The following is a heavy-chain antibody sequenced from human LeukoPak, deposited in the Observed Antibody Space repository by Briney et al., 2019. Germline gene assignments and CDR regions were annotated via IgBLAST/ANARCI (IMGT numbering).Heavy chain of an antibody. J-gene: IGHJ4*02. Sequence: GGSLRLSCAASGFTFSTYGMNWVRQAPGKGLEWVSYINLNSRTIDYADSVRGRFTISRDNAKSSLYLQMNSLRAEDTAVYYCARDGGGNRGSFKYWGQGTLVTVSS. D-gene: IGHD1-26*01. CDR3: ARDGGGNRGSFKY. CDR1: GFTFSTYG. V-gene: IGHV3-48*01. CDR2: INLNSRTI.